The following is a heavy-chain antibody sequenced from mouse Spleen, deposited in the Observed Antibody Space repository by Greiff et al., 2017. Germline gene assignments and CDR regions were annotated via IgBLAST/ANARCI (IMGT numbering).Heavy chain of an antibody. V-gene: IGHV2-6-1*01. CDR2: IWSDGST. J-gene: IGHJ1*03. CDR3: ARHHQYDYDENWYFDV. D-gene: IGHD2-4*01. Sequence: QVQLKESGPGLVAPSQSLSITCTVSGFSLTSYGVHWVRQPPGKGLEWLVVIWSDGSTTYNSALKSRLSISKDNSKSQVFLKMNSLQTDDTAMYYCARHHQYDYDENWYFDVWGTGTTVTVSS. CDR1: GFSLTSYG.